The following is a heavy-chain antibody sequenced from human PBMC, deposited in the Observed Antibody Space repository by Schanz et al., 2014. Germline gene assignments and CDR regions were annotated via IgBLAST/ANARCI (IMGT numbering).Heavy chain of an antibody. Sequence: EVQLVESGGGLLQPGGPLRLSCAASGFTFGPFGMSWVRQAPGKGLEWVANINQDGSDKSYVDSVKGRFTISRDNAKNSLYLQMNSLRAEDTAVYYCARDKGGYYPFDYWGQGSLVTVSS. CDR3: ARDKGGYYPFDY. D-gene: IGHD3-22*01. V-gene: IGHV3-7*01. J-gene: IGHJ4*02. CDR1: GFTFGPFG. CDR2: INQDGSDK.